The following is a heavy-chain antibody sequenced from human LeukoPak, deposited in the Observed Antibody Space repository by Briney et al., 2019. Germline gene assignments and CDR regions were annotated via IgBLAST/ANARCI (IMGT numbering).Heavy chain of an antibody. V-gene: IGHV3-13*01. CDR2: IGVSGDT. D-gene: IGHD1-26*01. J-gene: IGHJ4*02. CDR3: ARASDCRTSWCLSRGDYYIDF. CDR1: GFTFSNYD. Sequence: PGGSLRLSCAASGFTFSNYDMDWVRQGTGEGLEWVSGIGVSGDTYYLDSVKGRFTVSRESARNSLYLQMNNLRAGDTAIYFCARASDCRTSWCLSRGDYYIDFWGQGTLVTVSS.